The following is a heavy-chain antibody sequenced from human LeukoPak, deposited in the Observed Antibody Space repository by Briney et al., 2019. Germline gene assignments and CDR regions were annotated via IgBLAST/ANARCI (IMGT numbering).Heavy chain of an antibody. V-gene: IGHV3-23*01. CDR3: AKDPYSGSFYDY. Sequence: GGSLRLSCAAPGFTFSSYAMSWVRQAPGKGLEWVSGISGSGGSTYYADSVKGRFTISRDNSKNTLYLQMNSLRAEDTAVYYCAKDPYSGSFYDYWGQGTLVTVSS. J-gene: IGHJ4*02. CDR2: ISGSGGST. CDR1: GFTFSSYA. D-gene: IGHD1-26*01.